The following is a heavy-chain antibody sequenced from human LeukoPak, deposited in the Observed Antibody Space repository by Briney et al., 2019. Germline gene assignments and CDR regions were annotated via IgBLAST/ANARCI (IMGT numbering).Heavy chain of an antibody. CDR2: IRSKAYGGTT. CDR1: GFTFGDYA. Sequence: RPGGSLRLSCTASGFTFGDYAMSWFRQAPGKGLEWVGFIRSKAYGGTTEYAASVKGRFTISRDDSKSIAYLQMNSLKTEDTAVYYCTRDRDYVCGSYRYTTYWGQGTLVTVSS. J-gene: IGHJ4*02. CDR3: TRDRDYVCGSYRYTTY. D-gene: IGHD3-16*02. V-gene: IGHV3-49*03.